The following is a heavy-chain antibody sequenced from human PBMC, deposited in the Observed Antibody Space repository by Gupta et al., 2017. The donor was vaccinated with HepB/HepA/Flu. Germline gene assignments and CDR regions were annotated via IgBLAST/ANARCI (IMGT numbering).Heavy chain of an antibody. D-gene: IGHD2/OR15-2a*01. CDR1: GFTFSSHW. Sequence: EVQLVESGGGLVQPGGSLRLSCAASGFTFSSHWVNWVRQAPGKGVEWVANIKQDGSEKKYVDSVKGRFIISRDNAKDSMYLQMNSLRAEDTAVYDCARGSGSTTRALDIWGQGTMVTVSS. V-gene: IGHV3-7*01. J-gene: IGHJ3*02. CDR3: ARGSGSTTRALDI. CDR2: IKQDGSEK.